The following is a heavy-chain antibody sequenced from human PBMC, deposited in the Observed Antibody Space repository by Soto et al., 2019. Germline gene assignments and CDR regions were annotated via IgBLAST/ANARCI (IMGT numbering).Heavy chain of an antibody. CDR3: ARGGAARHYGMDV. CDR1: GYSFTSYW. CDR2: IDPSDSYT. D-gene: IGHD6-6*01. V-gene: IGHV5-10-1*01. Sequence: GGSLKISWNGSGYSFTSYWIGLVRQVPWKGLEWMGRIDPSDSYTNYSPSFQGHVTISADKSISTAYLQWSSLKASDTARYYCARGGAARHYGMDVWGQGTTVTVSS. J-gene: IGHJ6*02.